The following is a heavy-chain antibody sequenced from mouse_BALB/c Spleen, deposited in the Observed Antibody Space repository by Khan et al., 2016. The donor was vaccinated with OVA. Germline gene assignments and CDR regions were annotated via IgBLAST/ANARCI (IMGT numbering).Heavy chain of an antibody. J-gene: IGHJ3*01. CDR3: ARGYDFCAY. D-gene: IGHD2-14*01. Sequence: EVQLQQSGPDLVKPGASVKMSCKASGYSFTGYYMNWVKQSHGKSLECIGRVNPNTGNTNYNQKFRGKAILIVDTSSSTAYMELRSLTSEDSAVYYCARGYDFCAYWGQGTLVTVSA. V-gene: IGHV1-26*01. CDR1: GYSFTGYY. CDR2: VNPNTGNT.